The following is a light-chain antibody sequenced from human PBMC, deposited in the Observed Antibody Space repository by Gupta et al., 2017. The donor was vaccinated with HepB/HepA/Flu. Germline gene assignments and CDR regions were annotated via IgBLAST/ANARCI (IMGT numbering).Light chain of an antibody. CDR2: AAS. Sequence: DIQMTQSPSSLSASVGDRVTITCRASQGISNYLAWFQQKPGKAPKSLIYAASSWQSGVQSKFSGSGYGKDLTLTISSRQQEEFATYYCHQDKSYPLWTFGQGTKVEIK. CDR1: QGISNY. CDR3: HQDKSYPLWT. V-gene: IGKV1-16*02. J-gene: IGKJ1*01.